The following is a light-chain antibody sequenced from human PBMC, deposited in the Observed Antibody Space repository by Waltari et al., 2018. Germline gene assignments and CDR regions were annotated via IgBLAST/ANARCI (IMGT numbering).Light chain of an antibody. CDR3: CSYAGNCTVV. CDR1: SSDVGSYDL. Sequence: QSALTQPASVSGSPGQSITISCTGTSSDVGSYDLVSWYQQHPDKAPKLKIYEVNQRPSGVSHRFSGSRSGNTASLTISGLQAEDEADYHCCSYAGNCTVVFGGGTKLTVL. CDR2: EVN. J-gene: IGLJ2*01. V-gene: IGLV2-23*02.